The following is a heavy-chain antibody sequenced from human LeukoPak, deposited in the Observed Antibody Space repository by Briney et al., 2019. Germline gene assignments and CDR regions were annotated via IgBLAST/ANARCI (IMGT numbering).Heavy chain of an antibody. D-gene: IGHD3-22*01. CDR2: IYYSGNT. Sequence: SETLSLTCTVSGGSISSGGYYWSWIRQHPGKGLEWIGYIYYSGNTCYNPSLKSRVTISLDTSKNHFSLKLSSVTAADTAVYYCARNYYDSRGYYGGDDDAFDIWGQGTMVTVSS. V-gene: IGHV4-31*03. CDR3: ARNYYDSRGYYGGDDDAFDI. CDR1: GGSISSGGYY. J-gene: IGHJ3*02.